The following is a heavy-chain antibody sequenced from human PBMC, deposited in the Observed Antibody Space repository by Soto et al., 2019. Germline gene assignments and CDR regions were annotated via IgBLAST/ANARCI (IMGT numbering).Heavy chain of an antibody. CDR2: IFSNDEE. CDR1: GFSLSNAKMG. J-gene: IGHJ6*02. V-gene: IGHV2-26*01. D-gene: IGHD1-26*01. Sequence: QVTLKESGPVLVKPTETLTLTCAVSGFSLSNAKMGVSWIRQPPGKALEWLAHIFSNDEESYSTSLKSRLTLSKDTSKRQVVLTMTDMDTVDTATYYCARKGDTYYYAMDVWGHGITVTVSS. CDR3: ARKGDTYYYAMDV.